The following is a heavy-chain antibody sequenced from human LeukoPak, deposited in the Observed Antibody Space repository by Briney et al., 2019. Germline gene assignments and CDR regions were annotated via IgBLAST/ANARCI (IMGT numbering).Heavy chain of an antibody. Sequence: PSETLSLTCTVSGGSISSGDYYWSWIRQPPGKGLEWIGYIYHSGSTYYNPSLKSRVTISVDTSKNQFSLKLSSVTAADTAVYYCAREFFREIQLWSEIDYWGQGTLVTVSS. CDR1: GGSISSGDYY. CDR2: IYHSGST. CDR3: AREFFREIQLWSEIDY. D-gene: IGHD5-18*01. V-gene: IGHV4-30-4*01. J-gene: IGHJ4*02.